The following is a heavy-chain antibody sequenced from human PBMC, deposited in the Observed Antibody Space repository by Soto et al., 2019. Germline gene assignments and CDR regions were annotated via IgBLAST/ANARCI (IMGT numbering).Heavy chain of an antibody. J-gene: IGHJ4*02. V-gene: IGHV3-74*01. D-gene: IGHD2-21*02. Sequence: PGGSLRLSCAAAGFTFSSSWVHWVRQGPGKGLVWVSRVNSDESSTSYADSVKGRFTISRDNAKNTLYLQMSSLRVEDTALYYCVCFECGRTAVVTAMEANGYWGQGT. CDR3: VCFECGRTAVVTAMEANGY. CDR2: VNSDESST. CDR1: GFTFSSSW.